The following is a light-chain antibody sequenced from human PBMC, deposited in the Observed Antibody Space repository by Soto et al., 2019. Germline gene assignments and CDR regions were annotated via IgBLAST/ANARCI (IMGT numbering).Light chain of an antibody. CDR1: VSDFGAYIY. CDR3: SSYTSSRAYV. CDR2: DAS. Sequence: QSVLTQPASVSGSPGQSITISCPGTVSDFGAYIYFSWYEHHPGKAPKLMIYDASNRPSGVSNRFSGSKSGNTASLTISGLQAEDEADYYCSSYTSSRAYVLGIGTKVNVL. J-gene: IGLJ1*01. V-gene: IGLV2-14*01.